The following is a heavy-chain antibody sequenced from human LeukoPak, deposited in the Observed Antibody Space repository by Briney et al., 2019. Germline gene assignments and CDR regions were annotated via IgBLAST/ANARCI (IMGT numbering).Heavy chain of an antibody. Sequence: GASVQVSCKASGGTFSSYAISWVRQAPGQGLEWMGGIIPIFGTANYAQKFQGRVTITADESTSTAYMELSSLRSEDTAVYYCAIPLQSYDFWSGYLDYWGQGTLVTVSS. CDR2: IIPIFGTA. D-gene: IGHD3-3*01. J-gene: IGHJ4*02. V-gene: IGHV1-69*01. CDR3: AIPLQSYDFWSGYLDY. CDR1: GGTFSSYA.